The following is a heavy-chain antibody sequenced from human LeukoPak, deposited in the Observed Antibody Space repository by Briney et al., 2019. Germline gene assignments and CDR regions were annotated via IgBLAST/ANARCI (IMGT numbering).Heavy chain of an antibody. CDR3: ARGVEPLAANSLAY. Sequence: GGSLRLTCAASGFTVITNDMTWVRQAPGKGLEWVSVLYSDGNTIYADSVQVRFTISRDNSKNTLYLEMNSLSPDDTAVYYCARGVEPLAANSLAYWGQGTLVTVSA. J-gene: IGHJ4*02. CDR2: LYSDGNT. V-gene: IGHV3-53*01. CDR1: GFTVITND. D-gene: IGHD1-14*01.